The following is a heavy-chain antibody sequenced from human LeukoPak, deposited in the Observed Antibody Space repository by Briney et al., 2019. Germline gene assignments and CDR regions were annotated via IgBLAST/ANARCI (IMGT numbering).Heavy chain of an antibody. CDR1: GYSISSGYY. CDR2: IYHSGST. Sequence: SETLSLTCTVSGYSISSGYYWGWIRQPPGKGLEWIGSIYHSGSTYYNPSLKSRVTISVDTSKNQFSLKLSSVTAADTAVYYCARGHVFPGYDSSGPVFGYWGQGTLVTVSS. CDR3: ARGHVFPGYDSSGPVFGY. V-gene: IGHV4-38-2*02. D-gene: IGHD3-22*01. J-gene: IGHJ4*02.